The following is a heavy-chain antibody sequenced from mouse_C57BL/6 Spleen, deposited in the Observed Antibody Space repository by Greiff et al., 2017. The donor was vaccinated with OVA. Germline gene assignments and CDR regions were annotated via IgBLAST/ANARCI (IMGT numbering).Heavy chain of an antibody. CDR2: IDPSDSYT. CDR1: GYTFTSYW. D-gene: IGHD1-1*01. V-gene: IGHV1-59*01. Sequence: QVQLQQPGAELVRPGTSVKLSCKASGYTFTSYWMHWVKQRPGQGLEWIGVIDPSDSYTNYNQKFKGKATLTVDTSSSTAYMQLSSLTSEDSAVYYCARRYITTVVAHWYFDVWGTGTTVTVSS. J-gene: IGHJ1*03. CDR3: ARRYITTVVAHWYFDV.